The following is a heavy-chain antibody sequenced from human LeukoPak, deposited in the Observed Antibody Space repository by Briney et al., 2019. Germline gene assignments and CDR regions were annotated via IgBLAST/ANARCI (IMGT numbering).Heavy chain of an antibody. CDR3: AKASGQEYSSSSLPFDY. Sequence: GGSLRLSCAASGFTFSSYSMNWVRQAPGKGLEWVSYISSSSSTIYYADSVKGRFTISRDNSKNTLYLQMNSLRAEDTAVYYCAKASGQEYSSSSLPFDYWGQGTLVTVSS. CDR2: ISSSSSTI. D-gene: IGHD6-6*01. V-gene: IGHV3-48*01. J-gene: IGHJ4*02. CDR1: GFTFSSYS.